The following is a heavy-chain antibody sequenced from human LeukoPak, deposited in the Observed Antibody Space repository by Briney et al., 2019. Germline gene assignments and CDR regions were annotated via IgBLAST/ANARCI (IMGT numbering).Heavy chain of an antibody. D-gene: IGHD2-2*01. CDR3: ARRLTQYDCFDP. J-gene: IGHJ5*02. V-gene: IGHV6-1*01. Sequence: SQSLSLTCAISGDSVSSNSVTWNWTRQSPSRGLEWLGRTYYRSTWYNDYAVSVRGRITVNPDTSKNQFSLHLNSVTPEDTAVYYCARRLTQYDCFDPWGQGILVTVSS. CDR2: TYYRSTWYN. CDR1: GDSVSSNSVT.